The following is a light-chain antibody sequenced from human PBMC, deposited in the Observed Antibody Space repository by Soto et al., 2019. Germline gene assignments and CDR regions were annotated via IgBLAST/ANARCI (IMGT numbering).Light chain of an antibody. CDR3: QQYNKWLS. CDR1: ESVSTW. Sequence: DIQMTQPPSTLSASIGDRVTITCRTNESVSTWLAWYHQKPGKAPNLLIYTVSNLQSGVPSRFNGSGSETEFTLTISSLHPVGRGTYSCQQYNKWLSFGGGTKVEIK. CDR2: TVS. V-gene: IGKV1-5*03. J-gene: IGKJ4*01.